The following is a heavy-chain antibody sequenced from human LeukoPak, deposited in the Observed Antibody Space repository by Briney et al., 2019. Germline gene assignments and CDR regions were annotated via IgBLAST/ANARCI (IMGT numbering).Heavy chain of an antibody. CDR3: ARQRCSSTSCRYYYYYMDV. J-gene: IGHJ6*03. CDR2: IHYSGNT. CDR1: GGSISSSSYY. D-gene: IGHD2-2*01. V-gene: IGHV4-39*01. Sequence: SETLFLTCTVSGGSISSSSYYWGWIRQPPGKGLEWIGSIHYSGNTYYNPSLKSRVTISVDTSKNQFSLKLTSVTAADTAVYYCARQRCSSTSCRYYYYYMDVWGKGTTVTVSS.